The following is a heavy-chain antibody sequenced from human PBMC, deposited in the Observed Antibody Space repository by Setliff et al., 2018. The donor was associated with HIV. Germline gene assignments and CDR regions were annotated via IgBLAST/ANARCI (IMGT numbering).Heavy chain of an antibody. J-gene: IGHJ5*02. CDR2: IFYSVNT. Sequence: SETLSLTCTVSGGSIRTYYWSWIRQPPGKGLEWIGYIFYSVNTNYNPSLKGRVTISVDTSKNQFSLKLSSVTAADTAVYYCARHQKGYYGSGSYSAWGQGKLVTVSS. V-gene: IGHV4-59*08. CDR3: ARHQKGYYGSGSYSA. D-gene: IGHD3-10*01. CDR1: GGSIRTYY.